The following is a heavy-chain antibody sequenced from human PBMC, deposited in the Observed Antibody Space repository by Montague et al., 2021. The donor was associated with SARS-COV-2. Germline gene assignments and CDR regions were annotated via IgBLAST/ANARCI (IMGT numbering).Heavy chain of an antibody. J-gene: IGHJ6*02. CDR3: ARGNIVVVPAAICCDYYYGIDV. V-gene: IGHV4-34*01. Sequence: SETLSITCAVYGGSFSGYYWSWIRQPPGKGLEWIGEINHSGSTNYNPSLKSRVNISVDTSKNQFSLKLSSVTAADTAVYYCARGNIVVVPAAICCDYYYGIDVWGQGTTVTVSS. CDR1: GGSFSGYY. D-gene: IGHD2-2*02. CDR2: INHSGST.